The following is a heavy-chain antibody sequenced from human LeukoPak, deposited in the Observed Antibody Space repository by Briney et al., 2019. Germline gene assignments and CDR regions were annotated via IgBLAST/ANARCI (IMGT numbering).Heavy chain of an antibody. CDR3: ARVRGKWEPLDAFDI. D-gene: IGHD1-26*01. CDR1: GGSIRGYY. V-gene: IGHV4-59*01. CDR2: VYYSGST. J-gene: IGHJ3*02. Sequence: SETLSLTCTGSGGSIRGYYWSWIRQPPGKGLEWIGCVYYSGSTNYNPSLKSRLTISVDTSKNQFSLKLSSVTAADTAVYYCARVRGKWEPLDAFDIWGQGTMVTVSS.